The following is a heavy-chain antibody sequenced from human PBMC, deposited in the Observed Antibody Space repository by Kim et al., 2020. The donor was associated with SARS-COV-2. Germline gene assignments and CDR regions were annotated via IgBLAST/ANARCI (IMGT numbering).Heavy chain of an antibody. CDR3: AREGCSSTSCPYYFDY. V-gene: IGHV4-38-2*02. Sequence: SETLSLTCTVSGYSISSGYYWGWIRQPPGKWLEWIGSIYHSGSTYYNPSLKSRVTISVDTSKNQFSLKLSSVTAADTAVYYCAREGCSSTSCPYYFDYWGQGTLVTVSS. CDR1: GYSISSGYY. J-gene: IGHJ4*02. D-gene: IGHD2-2*01. CDR2: IYHSGST.